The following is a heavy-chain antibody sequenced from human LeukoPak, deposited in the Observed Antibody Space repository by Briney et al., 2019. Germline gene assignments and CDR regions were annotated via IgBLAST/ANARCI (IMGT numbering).Heavy chain of an antibody. Sequence: SETLSLTCTVSGGSISSGGYYWSWIRQPPGKGLEWIGYIYHSGSTYYNPSLKSRVTISVDRSKNQFSLKLSSVTAADTAVYYCARSHYDSSGPTDDYWGQGTLVTVSS. D-gene: IGHD3-22*01. J-gene: IGHJ4*02. CDR3: ARSHYDSSGPTDDY. V-gene: IGHV4-30-2*01. CDR1: GGSISSGGYY. CDR2: IYHSGST.